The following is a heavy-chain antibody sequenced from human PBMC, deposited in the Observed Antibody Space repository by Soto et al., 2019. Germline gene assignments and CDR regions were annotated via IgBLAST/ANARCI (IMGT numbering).Heavy chain of an antibody. V-gene: IGHV3-23*01. J-gene: IGHJ4*02. CDR1: GFTFSVYA. CDR2: ISGSGDST. CDR3: AKALYGGFTY. D-gene: IGHD3-10*01. Sequence: EVRLLESGGGLVQPGGSLRLSCAASGFTFSVYAMSWVRQAPGKGLEWVSGISGSGDSTHYADSVKGRFTVSRDNSMIMLYLQTTSLRAGATAIYSCAKALYGGFTYWGEGTLVTVSS.